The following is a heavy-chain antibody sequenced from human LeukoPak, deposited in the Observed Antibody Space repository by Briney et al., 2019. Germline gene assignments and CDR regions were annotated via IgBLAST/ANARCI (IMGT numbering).Heavy chain of an antibody. CDR3: ARLKRDCSGGSCYWDAFDI. CDR1: GHSISSGYY. J-gene: IGHJ3*02. D-gene: IGHD2-15*01. V-gene: IGHV4-38-2*01. Sequence: PAETLSLTCAVSGHSISSGYYWGWIQQPPGKGLEWIGSIYHCGSTYYNPSLKSRVTISVDTSKNQFSLKLRSVTAADTAVYYCARLKRDCSGGSCYWDAFDIWGQGTMVTVSS. CDR2: IYHCGST.